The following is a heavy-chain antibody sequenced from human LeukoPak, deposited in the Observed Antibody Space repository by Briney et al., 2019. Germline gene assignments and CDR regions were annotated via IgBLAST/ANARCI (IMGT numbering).Heavy chain of an antibody. V-gene: IGHV3-33*01. CDR2: IWFDGSSK. CDR1: GFSFSTYC. D-gene: IGHD3-10*01. J-gene: IGHJ2*01. Sequence: GGSLTLSCEASGFSFSTYCMHWVRQAPGKGLEWVALIWFDGSSKHYADSVKGRFTISRDNSKNTMYLQMDSLRAEDTAVYYCARVVSYYGSSYRLLDLWGRGTLVTVSS. CDR3: ARVVSYYGSSYRLLDL.